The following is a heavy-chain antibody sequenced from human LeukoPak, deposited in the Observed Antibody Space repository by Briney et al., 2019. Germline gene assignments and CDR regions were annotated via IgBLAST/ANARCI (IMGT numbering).Heavy chain of an antibody. Sequence: GGSLRLSCAASGFTFSSYCMHWVRQAPGKGLDWVGHIKSRTDGGTTDYAAPVKGRFTISRDDSENTLYLQMNSLKPEDTAVYYCATPGRIPEAANWFDPWGQGTLVTVSS. CDR2: IKSRTDGGTT. V-gene: IGHV3-15*01. CDR3: ATPGRIPEAANWFDP. CDR1: GFTFSSYC. J-gene: IGHJ5*02. D-gene: IGHD6-13*01.